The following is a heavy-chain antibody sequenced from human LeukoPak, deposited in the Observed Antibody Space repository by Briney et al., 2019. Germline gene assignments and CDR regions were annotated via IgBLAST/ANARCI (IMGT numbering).Heavy chain of an antibody. Sequence: GGSLRLSCAASGFTFSSSDMHWVRQATGKGLEWVSAIGPTGDTYYPGSVKGRFTISRENARNSLYLQMNSLRAGDTAVYYCARAVPLARGVNYYDYWGQGTLVAVSS. CDR3: ARAVPLARGVNYYDY. J-gene: IGHJ4*02. V-gene: IGHV3-13*01. CDR1: GFTFSSSD. D-gene: IGHD3-10*01. CDR2: IGPTGDT.